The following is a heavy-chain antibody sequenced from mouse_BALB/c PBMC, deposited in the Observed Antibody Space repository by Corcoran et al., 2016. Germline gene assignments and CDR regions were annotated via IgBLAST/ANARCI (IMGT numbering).Heavy chain of an antibody. CDR1: GYTFSSKW. Sequence: QVQLQQSGAELMKPGASVKISCKATGYTFSSKWIEWVKRRPGHGLEWIGEIFPGSGRTNFNEKFKGKAAFTADTSSNTAYMQLSSLTSEDSAVYFCARNWGWFFGVWGAGTTVTVSS. V-gene: IGHV1-9*01. CDR3: ARNWGWFFGV. J-gene: IGHJ1*01. D-gene: IGHD4-1*01. CDR2: IFPGSGRT.